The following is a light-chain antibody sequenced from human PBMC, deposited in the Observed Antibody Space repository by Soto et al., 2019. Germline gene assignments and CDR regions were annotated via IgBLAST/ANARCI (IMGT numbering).Light chain of an antibody. CDR2: GAS. V-gene: IGKV3-20*01. CDR3: QQYGSSPPT. CDR1: QNVINNY. J-gene: IGKJ1*01. Sequence: ETVLTQSPGTLSLSAGERATPSCRASQNVINNYLAWYQQKPGQNPKLLIFGASTRATGTPDRFSGSGSGTYFTLTISRLAPEDFAVYYCQQYGSSPPTCGHGTKVDIK.